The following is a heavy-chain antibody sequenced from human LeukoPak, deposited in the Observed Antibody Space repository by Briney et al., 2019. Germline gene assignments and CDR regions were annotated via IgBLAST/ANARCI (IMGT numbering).Heavy chain of an antibody. CDR1: GGSVSSGTYY. J-gene: IGHJ6*02. CDR3: ARGAHYYGSGSYYPFYYYYGMDV. Sequence: SETLSLTCTVSGGSVSSGTYYWSWIRQPPGKGLEWIGYIYYSGSTYYNPSLKSRVTISVDTSKNQFSLKLSSVTAADTAVYYCARGAHYYGSGSYYPFYYYYGMDVWGQGTTVTVSS. V-gene: IGHV4-30-4*01. D-gene: IGHD3-10*01. CDR2: IYYSGST.